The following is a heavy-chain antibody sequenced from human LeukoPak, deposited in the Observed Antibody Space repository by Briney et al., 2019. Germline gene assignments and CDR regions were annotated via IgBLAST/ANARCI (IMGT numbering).Heavy chain of an antibody. Sequence: GGSLRLSCAASGFTVSSNYMSWVRQAPGKGLEWVSVIYSGGSTYYADSVKGRFTISRDNSKNTLYLQMTSRRAEDTAVYYRARDKNASSGYYQQWGQGTLVTVSP. CDR1: GFTVSSNY. CDR3: ARDKNASSGYYQQ. D-gene: IGHD3-22*01. J-gene: IGHJ1*01. CDR2: IYSGGST. V-gene: IGHV3-66*02.